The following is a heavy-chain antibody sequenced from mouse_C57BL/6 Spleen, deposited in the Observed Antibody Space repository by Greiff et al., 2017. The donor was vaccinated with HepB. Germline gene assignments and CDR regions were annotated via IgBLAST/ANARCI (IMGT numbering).Heavy chain of an antibody. Sequence: VQLQQSGPELVKPGASVKISCKASGYTFTDYYMNWVKQSHGKSLEWIGDINPNNGGTSYNQKFKGKATLTVDKSSSTAYMELRSLTSEDSAVYYCARSYYYGGAYWGQGTLVTVSA. CDR3: ARSYYYGGAY. CDR1: GYTFTDYY. V-gene: IGHV1-26*01. CDR2: INPNNGGT. D-gene: IGHD1-1*01. J-gene: IGHJ3*01.